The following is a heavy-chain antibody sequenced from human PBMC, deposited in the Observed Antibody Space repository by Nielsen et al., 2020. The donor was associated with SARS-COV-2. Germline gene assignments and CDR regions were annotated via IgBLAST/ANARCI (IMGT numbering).Heavy chain of an antibody. J-gene: IGHJ6*02. CDR1: GYTLTELS. Sequence: ASVQVSCKVSGYTLTELSMHWVRQAPGKGLEWMGGFDPEDGETIYAQKFQGRVTMTEDTSTDTAYMELSSLRSEDKAVYYCATETVVTGGPPFYYYYGMDVWGQGTTVTVSS. V-gene: IGHV1-24*01. CDR3: ATETVVTGGPPFYYYYGMDV. CDR2: FDPEDGET. D-gene: IGHD2-2*01.